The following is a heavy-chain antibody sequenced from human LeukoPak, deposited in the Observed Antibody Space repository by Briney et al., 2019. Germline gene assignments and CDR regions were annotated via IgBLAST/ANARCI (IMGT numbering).Heavy chain of an antibody. Sequence: PSETLSLTCPLSGGSISSNYWSWIRQPAGKGLEWIGHIYTSGSTNYNPSLKSRVTMSVDTSKNQFSLKLSSGTAADTAVYYCAREGGGGIFEPDDWGKGTTVTVSS. CDR2: IYTSGST. CDR1: GGSISSNY. CDR3: AREGGGGIFEPDD. J-gene: IGHJ6*04. V-gene: IGHV4-4*07. D-gene: IGHD3-3*01.